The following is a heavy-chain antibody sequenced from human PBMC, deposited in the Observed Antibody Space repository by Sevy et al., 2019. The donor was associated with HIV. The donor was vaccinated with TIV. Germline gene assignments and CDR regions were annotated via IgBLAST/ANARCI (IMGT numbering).Heavy chain of an antibody. CDR3: ARDLIVPTGMFYYGMDV. CDR2: IKQDESEK. CDR1: GFTFSRYW. D-gene: IGHD2-2*01. J-gene: IGHJ6*02. V-gene: IGHV3-7*01. Sequence: GGSLRLSCAASGFTFSRYWMTWVRQAPGKGLEWVANIKQDESEKNYVDSVKGRFTISRDNAKNSLALQMNGLRAEDTAVYYCARDLIVPTGMFYYGMDVWGQGTTVTVSS.